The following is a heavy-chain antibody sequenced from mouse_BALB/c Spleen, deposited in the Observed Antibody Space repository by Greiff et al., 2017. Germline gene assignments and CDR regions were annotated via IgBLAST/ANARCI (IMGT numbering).Heavy chain of an antibody. CDR2: IRNKANGYTT. D-gene: IGHD2-14*01. CDR1: GFTFTDYY. CDR3: ARGYEAMDY. Sequence: EVMLVESGGGLVQPGGSLRPSCATSGFTFTDYYMSWVRQPPGKALEWLGFIRNKANGYTTEYSASVKGRFTISRDNSQSILYLQMNTLRAEDSATYYCARGYEAMDYWGQGTSVTVSS. J-gene: IGHJ4*01. V-gene: IGHV7-3*02.